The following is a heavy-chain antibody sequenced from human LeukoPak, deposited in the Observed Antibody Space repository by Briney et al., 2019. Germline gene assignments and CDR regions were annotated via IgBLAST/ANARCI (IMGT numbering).Heavy chain of an antibody. V-gene: IGHV4-30-2*01. CDR3: ARSSNDNYYYYMDV. Sequence: SETLSLTCTVSGGSISSGGYYWSWIRQPPGKGLEWIGYIYHSGSTYYNPSLKSRVTISVDRSKNQFSLKLSSVTAADTAVYYCARSSNDNYYYYMDVWGKGTTVTVSS. J-gene: IGHJ6*03. D-gene: IGHD3-22*01. CDR2: IYHSGST. CDR1: GGSISSGGYY.